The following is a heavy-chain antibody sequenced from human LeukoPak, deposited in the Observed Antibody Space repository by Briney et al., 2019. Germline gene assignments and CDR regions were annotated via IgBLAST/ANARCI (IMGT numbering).Heavy chain of an antibody. CDR1: GFTFSSYA. Sequence: GGSLRLSCAASGFTFSSYAMSWVRQAPGKGLEWVSSISGSDGRTYYADSVKGRFTISGDSSENTLYLQMNSLRAEDTAVYYCARGGTSAAGIDYWGQGTLVTVSS. J-gene: IGHJ4*02. D-gene: IGHD6-13*01. CDR2: ISGSDGRT. CDR3: ARGGTSAAGIDY. V-gene: IGHV3-23*01.